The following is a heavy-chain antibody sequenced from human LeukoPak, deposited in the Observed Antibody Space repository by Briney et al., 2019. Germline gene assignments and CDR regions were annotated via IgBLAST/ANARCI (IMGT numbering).Heavy chain of an antibody. Sequence: QPGGSLRLSGAVSGFTFSSSWMSWVRQAPGKGLEWVANIKEDGSEKYYVDSVKGRFTISRDNAKNSLYLQLNSLRVEDTAVYYCARHSSGYYWRQGTLDTLPS. CDR2: IKEDGSEK. CDR3: ARHSSGYY. V-gene: IGHV3-7*01. D-gene: IGHD3-22*01. CDR1: GFTFSSSW. J-gene: IGHJ4*02.